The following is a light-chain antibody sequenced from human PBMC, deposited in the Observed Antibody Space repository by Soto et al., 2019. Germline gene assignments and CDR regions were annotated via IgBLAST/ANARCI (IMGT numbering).Light chain of an antibody. CDR3: QQYNNWPQT. CDR1: QSVSSN. Sequence: EIVMTQSPATLSVSPGERATISCRASQSVSSNLDWYQQKPGQAPRLLIYGASTRTTGIPARFSGSGSGTESTLTISILQYEDFAVYYCQQYNNWPQTFGQGTKVEIK. J-gene: IGKJ1*01. CDR2: GAS. V-gene: IGKV3-15*01.